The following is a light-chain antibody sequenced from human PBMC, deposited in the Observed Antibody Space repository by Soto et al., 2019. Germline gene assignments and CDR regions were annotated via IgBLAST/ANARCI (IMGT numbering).Light chain of an antibody. J-gene: IGKJ1*01. Sequence: EIVLTQSPATLSLSPGERATLSCRASQGVSSYLAWYQQKPGQAPRLLIYDATNRATGIPARFSGSGPGTDFTLTISRLEPEDFAVYYCQQYGSSPPWTFGQGTKVDIK. CDR3: QQYGSSPPWT. CDR1: QGVSSY. V-gene: IGKV3-20*01. CDR2: DAT.